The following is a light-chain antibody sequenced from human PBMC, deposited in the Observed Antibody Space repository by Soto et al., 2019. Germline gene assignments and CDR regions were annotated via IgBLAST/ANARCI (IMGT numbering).Light chain of an antibody. V-gene: IGKV4-1*01. CDR2: WAS. CDR3: HQYYSPPPYT. J-gene: IGKJ2*01. Sequence: DTVMTQSPDSLAVSLGERATINCKSSQSVLYSSNNKNYLAWYQQKPGQPPKLLIYWASTRESGVPDRFSGSGSGTDFTLTISSLQAEDVAVYYCHQYYSPPPYTFGQGTKLEIK. CDR1: QSVLYSSNNKNY.